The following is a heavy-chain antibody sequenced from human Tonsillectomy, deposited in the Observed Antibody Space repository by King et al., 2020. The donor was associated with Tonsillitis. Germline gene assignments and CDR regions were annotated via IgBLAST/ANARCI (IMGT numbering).Heavy chain of an antibody. CDR2: TSTSGATT. D-gene: IGHD4-17*01. J-gene: IGHJ6*03. V-gene: IGHV3-23*04. Sequence: VQLVESGGGLVQPGGSLRLSCAASGITFSSYAMTWVRQAPGKGLEWVSATSTSGATTYYADSVRGRFTISRDNSKNTLYLQMNSLRAEDTAVYYCAKHDHGDYYYYMDVWGKGTPVPVSS. CDR3: AKHDHGDYYYYMDV. CDR1: GITFSSYA.